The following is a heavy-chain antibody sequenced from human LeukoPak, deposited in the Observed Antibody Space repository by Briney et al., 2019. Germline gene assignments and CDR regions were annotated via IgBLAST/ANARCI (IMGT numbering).Heavy chain of an antibody. CDR3: ARADCSSTSCYSWPANWFDP. Sequence: SVKVSCKASGGTFSSYAISWVRQAPGQGLEWMGRIIPIFGIANYAQKFRGRVTITADKSTSTAYMELSSLRSEDTAVYYCARADCSSTSCYSWPANWFDPWGQGTLVTVSS. D-gene: IGHD2-2*01. J-gene: IGHJ5*02. CDR1: GGTFSSYA. V-gene: IGHV1-69*04. CDR2: IIPIFGIA.